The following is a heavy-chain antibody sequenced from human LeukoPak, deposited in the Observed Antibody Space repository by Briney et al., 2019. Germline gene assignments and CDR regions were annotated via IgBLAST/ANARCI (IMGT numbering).Heavy chain of an antibody. Sequence: SETLSLTCTFSGGSISSGGYYWSWIRQHPGKGLEWIGYIYYSASTYYTPSLKSRLTISIDTSKNQFSLKLTSVTAADTAVYYCARVGGYYGSGSFGQLDYWGQGTLVTVSS. V-gene: IGHV4-31*03. D-gene: IGHD3-10*01. CDR2: IYYSAST. J-gene: IGHJ4*02. CDR3: ARVGGYYGSGSFGQLDY. CDR1: GGSISSGGYY.